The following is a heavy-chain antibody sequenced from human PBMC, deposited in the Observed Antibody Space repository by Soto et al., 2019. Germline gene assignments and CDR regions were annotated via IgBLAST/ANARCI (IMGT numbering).Heavy chain of an antibody. Sequence: HPGGSLRLSCSASGFTGYDFTMHWFREPPGKGLEWVSLVSWDGGSTSYADSVKGRFTTSRDNSKNSLYLQMNSLRIEDTALYYCAKSHSSGWGTIDSWGQGTLVTVSS. CDR2: VSWDGGST. CDR3: AKSHSSGWGTIDS. CDR1: GFTGYDFT. D-gene: IGHD6-19*01. J-gene: IGHJ4*02. V-gene: IGHV3-43*01.